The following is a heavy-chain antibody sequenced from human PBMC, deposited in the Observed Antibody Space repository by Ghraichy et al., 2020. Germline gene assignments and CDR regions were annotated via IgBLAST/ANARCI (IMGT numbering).Heavy chain of an antibody. CDR2: IDWDDDK. Sequence: SGPTLVKPTQTLTLTCTFSGFSLSTSGMCVSWIRQPPGKALEWLARIDWDDDKYYSTSLKTRLTISKDTSKNQVVLTMTNMDPVDTATYYCARILSPNYSSSWTLDYWGQGTLVTVSS. V-gene: IGHV2-70*11. D-gene: IGHD6-13*01. J-gene: IGHJ4*02. CDR1: GFSLSTSGMC. CDR3: ARILSPNYSSSWTLDY.